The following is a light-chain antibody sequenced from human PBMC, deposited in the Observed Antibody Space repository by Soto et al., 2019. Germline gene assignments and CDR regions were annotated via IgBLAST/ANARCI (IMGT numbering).Light chain of an antibody. CDR3: SSYTTSNTRQIV. CDR2: DVS. Sequence: QSALTQPASVSGSPGQSITISCTGTSSDVGGYNYVSWYQQHTGKAPKFMIYDVSNRPSGVSNRFSGSKSGNTVSLTISGIQAEDEADYDCSSYTTSNTRQIVFGTGTKVTVL. CDR1: SSDVGGYNY. J-gene: IGLJ1*01. V-gene: IGLV2-14*01.